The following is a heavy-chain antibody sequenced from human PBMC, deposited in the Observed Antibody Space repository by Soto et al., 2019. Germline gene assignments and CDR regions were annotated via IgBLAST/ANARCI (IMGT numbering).Heavy chain of an antibody. V-gene: IGHV3-66*04. CDR3: ARHGYSYGGGYFDY. D-gene: IGHD5-18*01. J-gene: IGHJ4*02. CDR2: IYSGVSA. Sequence: EVQLVESGGGLVQPGGSLRLSCAASGFTVSSNYMSWVRQAPGKVLEGVSVIYSGVSAYYADSVKGRFTISRDNSKTTLYLQMNSLRAEDTAVYYCARHGYSYGGGYFDYWGQGTLVTVSS. CDR1: GFTVSSNY.